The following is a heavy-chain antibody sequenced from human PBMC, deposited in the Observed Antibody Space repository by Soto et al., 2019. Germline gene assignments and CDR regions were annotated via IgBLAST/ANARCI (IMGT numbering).Heavy chain of an antibody. CDR3: AHRRPVRMWFDR. Sequence: QITLKESGPTLVKPTQTLTLTCTFSGFSLSTNGEGVGWTRQPPGKALEWLALIYWDDDKRYSPSLKSRLTITKDTSKNQVVLTTTNMDPVDTATYYCAHRRPVRMWFDRWGQGTQVTVSS. D-gene: IGHD3-10*01. J-gene: IGHJ5*02. CDR1: GFSLSTNGEG. V-gene: IGHV2-5*02. CDR2: IYWDDDK.